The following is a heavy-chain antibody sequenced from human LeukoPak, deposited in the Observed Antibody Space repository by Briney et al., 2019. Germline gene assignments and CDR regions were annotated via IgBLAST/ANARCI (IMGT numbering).Heavy chain of an antibody. D-gene: IGHD3-10*02. V-gene: IGHV3-20*04. Sequence: AGGSLRLSCAASGFTFSDYCMSWVRQAPGKGLEWVSGINWNGGSTGYADSVKGRFTISRDNAKNSLYLQMNSLRAEDTAVYYCAELGITMIGGVWGKGTTVTISS. CDR2: INWNGGST. CDR1: GFTFSDYC. CDR3: AELGITMIGGV. J-gene: IGHJ6*04.